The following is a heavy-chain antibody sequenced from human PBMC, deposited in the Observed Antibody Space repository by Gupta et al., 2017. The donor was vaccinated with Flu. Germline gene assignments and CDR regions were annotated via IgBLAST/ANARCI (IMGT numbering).Heavy chain of an antibody. CDR3: ATGGNDGWDFDF. D-gene: IGHD1-1*01. J-gene: IGHJ4*02. Sequence: GLEWVSYISGDAKSRHDGDSVKGRFTIYRDNAKNSMSLHMKRLRVEDTAVYYWATGGNDGWDFDFWGQGTLVSVSS. CDR2: ISGDAKSR. V-gene: IGHV3-48*01.